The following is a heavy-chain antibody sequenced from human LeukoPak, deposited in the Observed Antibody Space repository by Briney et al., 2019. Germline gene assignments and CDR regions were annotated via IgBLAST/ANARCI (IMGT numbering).Heavy chain of an antibody. J-gene: IGHJ5*02. CDR2: IYYSGST. V-gene: IGHV4-30-4*01. D-gene: IGHD6-19*01. CDR3: AKTRYNSSGWLGFDP. Sequence: SQTLSLTCTVSGGSISSGDYYWSWIRQPPGKGLEWIGYIYYSGSTYYNPSLKSRVTISVDTSKNQFSLKLSSVTAADTAVYYCAKTRYNSSGWLGFDPWGQGTLVTVSS. CDR1: GGSISSGDYY.